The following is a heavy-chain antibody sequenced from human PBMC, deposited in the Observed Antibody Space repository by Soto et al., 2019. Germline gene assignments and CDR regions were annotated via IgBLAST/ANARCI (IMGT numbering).Heavy chain of an antibody. D-gene: IGHD3-9*01. CDR1: GGTFSSNA. CDR3: AVTVTGSRSPLAH. CDR2: IIPIYASP. Sequence: QVQLVQSGAEVKKPGSSVKVSCKASGGTFSSNAISWVRQAPGQGLEWMGGIIPIYASPNYAQNFQGRVTVTADKATNTAYLELSRLKFADSAISYCAVTVTGSRSPLAHWGRGTLVIVSS. V-gene: IGHV1-69*06. J-gene: IGHJ4*02.